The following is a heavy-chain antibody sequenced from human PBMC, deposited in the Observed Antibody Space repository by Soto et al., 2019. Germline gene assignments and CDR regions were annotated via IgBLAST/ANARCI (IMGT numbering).Heavy chain of an antibody. CDR3: TRDAPLWFGELSQ. V-gene: IGHV1-3*04. D-gene: IGHD3-10*01. CDR2: INTGNGNI. Sequence: GASVKVSCKASGYTFYIYAMHWVRQATGQRLEWMGWINTGNGNIKYSQKFQGRVTITRDTSASTAYMELSSLRSEDTAVYYCTRDAPLWFGELSQWGQGTLVTVSS. CDR1: GYTFYIYA. J-gene: IGHJ4*02.